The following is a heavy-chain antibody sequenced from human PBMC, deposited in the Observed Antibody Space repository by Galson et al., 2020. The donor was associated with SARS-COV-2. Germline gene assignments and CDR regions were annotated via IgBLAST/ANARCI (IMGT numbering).Heavy chain of an antibody. Sequence: ETSETLSLTCSVYVGSISPYYWSWIRQPPGKGLEWIAYVFYNGKTDYNPSLKSRATISVDRTKNQFSLKLISVTSADTAVYYCARGLSKTTFDSWGQGTLVTVSS. CDR3: ARGLSKTTFDS. J-gene: IGHJ4*02. CDR2: VFYNGKT. V-gene: IGHV4-59*08. CDR1: VGSISPYY. D-gene: IGHD3-3*02.